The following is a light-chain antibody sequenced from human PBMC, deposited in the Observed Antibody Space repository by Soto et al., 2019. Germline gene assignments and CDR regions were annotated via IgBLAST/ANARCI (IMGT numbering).Light chain of an antibody. CDR3: SSYTSSSTLYV. Sequence: QSALTQPASVSGSPGQSITISCTGTSSDVGGYNSVSWYQQHPGKAPKLMIYEVSNRPSGVSNRFSGSKSGNTASLTISGLQAEDEAAYYCSSYTSSSTLYVFGTGTKLTVL. J-gene: IGLJ1*01. CDR1: SSDVGGYNS. CDR2: EVS. V-gene: IGLV2-14*01.